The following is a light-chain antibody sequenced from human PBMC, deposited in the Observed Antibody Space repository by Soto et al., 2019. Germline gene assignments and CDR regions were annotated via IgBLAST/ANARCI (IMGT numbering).Light chain of an antibody. CDR1: QSITSGY. CDR3: QQYGSSPLT. V-gene: IGKV3-20*01. J-gene: IGKJ4*01. Sequence: EIVLSQSPGTLSLSPGERATLSCRASQSITSGYLAWYQQKPGQAPRLLIYGASSRATGIPDRFNGSGSGTDFTVTISRLESEDFAVYYCQQYGSSPLTFGGGTRVEIK. CDR2: GAS.